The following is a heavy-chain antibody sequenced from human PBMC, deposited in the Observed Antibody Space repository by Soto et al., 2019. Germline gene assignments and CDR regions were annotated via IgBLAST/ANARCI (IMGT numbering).Heavy chain of an antibody. Sequence: QVQLVQSGAEVKKPGASVKVSCKASGYTFTSYYMHWVRQAPGQGLEWMGIINPSGGSTSYAQKFQGRVTMTRDTSTSTVYMELSSLRSEDTAVYYCAREIGYCSGSSCYYYYGMDVWGQGTTVTVSS. CDR2: INPSGGST. J-gene: IGHJ6*02. D-gene: IGHD2-15*01. V-gene: IGHV1-46*01. CDR3: AREIGYCSGSSCYYYYGMDV. CDR1: GYTFTSYY.